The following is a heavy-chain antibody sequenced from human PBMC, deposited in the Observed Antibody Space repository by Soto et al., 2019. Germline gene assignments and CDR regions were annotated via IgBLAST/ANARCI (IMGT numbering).Heavy chain of an antibody. CDR3: ASDYGSGSYRFDF. V-gene: IGHV4-30-2*01. Sequence: QLQLQESGSGLVRPSQTLSLTCAVSGASVSSGDYSWSWIRQPPGKGLEWIGYIYHSGTTTYNPSVKSRVXXSXDXXNNQFTLKLTSVTAADTAVYYCASDYGSGSYRFDFWGQGTLVTVSS. CDR2: IYHSGTT. CDR1: GASVSSGDYS. D-gene: IGHD3-10*01. J-gene: IGHJ4*02.